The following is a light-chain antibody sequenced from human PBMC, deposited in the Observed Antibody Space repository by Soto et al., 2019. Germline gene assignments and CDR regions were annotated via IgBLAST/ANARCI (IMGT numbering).Light chain of an antibody. Sequence: EIVMTQSPATLSVSPWERATLSCRASQSVSTNLAWYQQKPGQAPSLLIYGTSTRATGIPARFSRSGSGTEFTLTISSLQSEDFAVYYCQQYNNWPRTFGQGTKVEIK. CDR1: QSVSTN. V-gene: IGKV3-15*01. CDR3: QQYNNWPRT. J-gene: IGKJ1*01. CDR2: GTS.